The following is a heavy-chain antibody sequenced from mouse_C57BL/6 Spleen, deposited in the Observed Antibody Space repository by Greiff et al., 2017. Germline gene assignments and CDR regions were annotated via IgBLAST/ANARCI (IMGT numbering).Heavy chain of an antibody. CDR3: ARWGIYYGKGDAMDY. Sequence: QVQLQQPGAELVKPGASVKLSCKASGYTFTSYWMQWVKQRPGQGLEWIGEIDPSDSYTNYNQKFKGKATLTVDPSSSTAYMPLSSLTSEDSAVYYGARWGIYYGKGDAMDYWGQGTSVTVSS. D-gene: IGHD2-1*01. J-gene: IGHJ4*01. V-gene: IGHV1-50*01. CDR1: GYTFTSYW. CDR2: IDPSDSYT.